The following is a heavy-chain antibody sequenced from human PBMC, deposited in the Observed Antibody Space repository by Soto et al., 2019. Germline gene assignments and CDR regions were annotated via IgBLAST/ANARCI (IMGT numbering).Heavy chain of an antibody. Sequence: EVQLVETGGGLIQPGGSLRLSCAASGFSVNSNYMSWVRQAPGKGLEWVSVIYGGGSTYYADSVKGRFTISRDNSKNTLYLQMNSLRAEDTAVYYCAREGAVAGTHRPLPLGYWGQGNLVTVSS. J-gene: IGHJ4*02. CDR1: GFSVNSNY. D-gene: IGHD6-19*01. CDR2: IYGGGST. V-gene: IGHV3-53*02. CDR3: AREGAVAGTHRPLPLGY.